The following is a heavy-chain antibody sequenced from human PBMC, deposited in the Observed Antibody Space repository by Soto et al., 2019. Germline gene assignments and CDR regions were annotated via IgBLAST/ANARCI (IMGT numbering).Heavy chain of an antibody. CDR1: GYTFTSYD. D-gene: IGHD6-6*01. J-gene: IGHJ6*03. CDR3: ARVIQYSSSDYYYYYYMDF. V-gene: IGHV1-8*01. CDR2: MNPNSGNT. Sequence: ASVKVSCKASGYTFTSYDINWVRQATGQGLEWMGWMNPNSGNTGYAQKFQGRVTMTRNTSISTAYMELSSLRSEDTAVYYCARVIQYSSSDYYYYYYMDFWGKGTTVTVSS.